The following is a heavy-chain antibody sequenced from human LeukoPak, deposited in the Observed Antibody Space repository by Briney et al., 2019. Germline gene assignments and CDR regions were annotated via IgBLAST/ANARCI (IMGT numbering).Heavy chain of an antibody. D-gene: IGHD1-26*01. CDR3: AKDSKIVGPTFRSYHYMDV. Sequence: GGSLRLSCAASGFTLSTYSLNWVRQAPGKGLEWVSSISSSSLYIYYADSVKGRFTISRDNSRNTLYLQMNSLRVEDTAVYYCAKDSKIVGPTFRSYHYMDVWGKGTTVTVSS. CDR1: GFTLSTYS. CDR2: ISSSSLYI. J-gene: IGHJ6*03. V-gene: IGHV3-21*04.